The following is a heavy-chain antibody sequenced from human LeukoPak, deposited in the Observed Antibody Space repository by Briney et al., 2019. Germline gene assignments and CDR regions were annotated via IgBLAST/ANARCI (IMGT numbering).Heavy chain of an antibody. D-gene: IGHD6-19*01. CDR2: INHSGST. J-gene: IGHJ4*02. V-gene: IGHV4-34*01. Sequence: PSETLSLTCAVYGGSFSGYYWSWIRQPPGKGLEWIGEINHSGSTNYNPSLKSRVTISVDTSKNQFSLKLSSVTAADTAVYYCARGRRYSSGWYYFDYWGQGTLVTVSS. CDR3: ARGRRYSSGWYYFDY. CDR1: GGSFSGYY.